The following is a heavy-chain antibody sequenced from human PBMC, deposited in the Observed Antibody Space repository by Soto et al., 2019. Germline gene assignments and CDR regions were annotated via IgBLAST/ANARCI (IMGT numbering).Heavy chain of an antibody. J-gene: IGHJ2*01. D-gene: IGHD1-26*01. CDR3: ARVAEWERLRWYFAL. Sequence: QVQLQESAPGLVKPSETLSLTCTVSGGSISSYYWSWIRQPPGKGLEWIGYIYYSGSTNYNPSLKSRVTISVDTSKNQFSLKLSSVTAADTAVYYCARVAEWERLRWYFALWGRGTLVTVSS. V-gene: IGHV4-59*01. CDR1: GGSISSYY. CDR2: IYYSGST.